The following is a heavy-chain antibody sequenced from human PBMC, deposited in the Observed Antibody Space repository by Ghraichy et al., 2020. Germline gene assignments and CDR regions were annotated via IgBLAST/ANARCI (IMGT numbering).Heavy chain of an antibody. J-gene: IGHJ6*02. CDR1: GGSISSYY. CDR3: ARVVSTGYYGMDV. V-gene: IGHV4-59*01. CDR2: IYYSGST. D-gene: IGHD5/OR15-5a*01. Sequence: SQTLSHTCTVSGGSISSYYWSWIRQPPGKGLEWIGYIYYSGSTNYNPSLKSRVTISVDTSKNQFSLKLSSVTAADTAVYYCARVVSTGYYGMDVWGQGTTVTVSS.